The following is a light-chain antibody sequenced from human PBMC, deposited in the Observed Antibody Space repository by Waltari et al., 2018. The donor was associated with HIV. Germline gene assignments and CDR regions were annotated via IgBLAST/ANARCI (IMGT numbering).Light chain of an antibody. CDR1: QSINTW. J-gene: IGKJ1*01. Sequence: DIQMTQSPSTLSASVGYRVTITCRASQSINTWLAWYQQKPGKAPKILIYKASTLETGVPSRFSGSGSGTEFTLTISSLQPDDFATYYCQQYHTYRTFGQGTTLEL. CDR2: KAS. V-gene: IGKV1-5*03. CDR3: QQYHTYRT.